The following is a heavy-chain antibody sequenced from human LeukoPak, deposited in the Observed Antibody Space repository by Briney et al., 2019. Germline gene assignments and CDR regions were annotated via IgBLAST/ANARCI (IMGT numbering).Heavy chain of an antibody. V-gene: IGHV1-8*02. Sequence: ASVKVSCKASGYTFTGYYMHWVRQAPGQGLEWMGWMNPNSGNTGYAQKFQGRVTMTRNTSISTAYMELSSLRSEDTAVYYCARGLEWMMDYGEAWGQGTLVTVSS. D-gene: IGHD4-17*01. CDR1: GYTFTGYY. CDR2: MNPNSGNT. J-gene: IGHJ5*02. CDR3: ARGLEWMMDYGEA.